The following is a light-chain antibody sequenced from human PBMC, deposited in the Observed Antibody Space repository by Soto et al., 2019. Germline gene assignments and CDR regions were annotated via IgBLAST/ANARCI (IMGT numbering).Light chain of an antibody. CDR1: QSISIF. V-gene: IGKV1-39*01. Sequence: IQMTQSPSSLSASVGDRVIITCRASQSISIFLNWYQQKPGKAPQLLIHGASTLQSGAPSGFRGGGSGTNFTLTTSHLQPEDFATYYWQQSYTTPRTFGQGTKV. J-gene: IGKJ1*01. CDR3: QQSYTTPRT. CDR2: GAS.